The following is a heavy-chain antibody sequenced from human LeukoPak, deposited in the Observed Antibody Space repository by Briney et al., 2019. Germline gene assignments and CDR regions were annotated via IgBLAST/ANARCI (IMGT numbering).Heavy chain of an antibody. CDR1: GFTFSRYS. Sequence: GGSLRLSCAASGFTFSRYSMNWVRQAPGKGLEWVSYISGSSSTIYYADSVKGRFTISRDNAKNSLYLQMNSLRDEDTAVYYCARGARRGGYYFDYWGQGTLVSVSS. CDR3: ARGARRGGYYFDY. CDR2: ISGSSSTI. V-gene: IGHV3-48*02. D-gene: IGHD1-26*01. J-gene: IGHJ4*02.